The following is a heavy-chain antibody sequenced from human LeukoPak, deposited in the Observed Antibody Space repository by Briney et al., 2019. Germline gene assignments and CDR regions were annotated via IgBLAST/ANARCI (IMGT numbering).Heavy chain of an antibody. CDR1: GGSISSGGYS. CDR3: ATATMVRGAPDY. J-gene: IGHJ4*02. Sequence: SETLSLTCAVSGGSISSGGYSWGWIRQPPGKGLEWIGYIYHSGSTYYNPSLKSRVTISVGRSKNQFSLKLSSVTAADTAVYYCATATMVRGAPDYWGQGTLVTVSS. V-gene: IGHV4-30-2*01. D-gene: IGHD3-10*01. CDR2: IYHSGST.